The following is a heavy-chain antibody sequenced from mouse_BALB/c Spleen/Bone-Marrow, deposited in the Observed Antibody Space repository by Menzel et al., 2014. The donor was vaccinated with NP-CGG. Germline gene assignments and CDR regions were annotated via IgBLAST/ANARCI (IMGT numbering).Heavy chain of an antibody. CDR3: ARRGGYGNYETMDY. Sequence: QVQLQQSGAELVRPGASVKLSCKASGYSFTSNWMNWVKQRPGQGLEWIGMIHPSDSETRLNQKFKDKATLTVDKSSSTAYMQLSSPTSEDSAVYYCARRGGYGNYETMDYWGQGTSVTVSS. J-gene: IGHJ4*01. CDR1: GYSFTSNW. CDR2: IHPSDSET. V-gene: IGHV1-61*01. D-gene: IGHD2-10*02.